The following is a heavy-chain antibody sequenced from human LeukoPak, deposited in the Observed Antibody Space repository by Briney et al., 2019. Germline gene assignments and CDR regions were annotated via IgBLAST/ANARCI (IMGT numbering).Heavy chain of an antibody. D-gene: IGHD3-10*01. CDR2: ISAYNGNT. Sequence: GASVKVSCKASGYTFTSYGISWVRQAPGQGLEWMGWISAYNGNTNYAQKLQGRVTMTTDTSTSTAYMELRSLRSDDTAVYYCAREVGGPGSYYNFGYYYYGMDVWGQGTTVTVSS. V-gene: IGHV1-18*01. J-gene: IGHJ6*02. CDR3: AREVGGPGSYYNFGYYYYGMDV. CDR1: GYTFTSYG.